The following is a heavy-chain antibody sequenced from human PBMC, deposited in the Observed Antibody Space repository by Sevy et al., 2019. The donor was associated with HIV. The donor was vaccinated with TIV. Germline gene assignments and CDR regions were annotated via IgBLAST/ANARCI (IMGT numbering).Heavy chain of an antibody. D-gene: IGHD3-10*01. CDR1: GFIFNSYT. V-gene: IGHV3-23*01. Sequence: GGSLRLSCAASGFIFNSYTMNWVRQAPGKGLEWVSAISGSGGSTYYADSVKGRFTISRDNSRNMVDLQMNSLRVEDMAVYYCAKGYGSGSPPDNWGQGTLVTVSS. CDR2: ISGSGGST. J-gene: IGHJ4*02. CDR3: AKGYGSGSPPDN.